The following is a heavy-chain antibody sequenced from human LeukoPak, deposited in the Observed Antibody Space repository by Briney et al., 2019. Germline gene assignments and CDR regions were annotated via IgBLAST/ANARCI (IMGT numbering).Heavy chain of an antibody. CDR2: ISYDGSKK. D-gene: IGHD1-26*01. CDR1: GFTFSNHY. V-gene: IGHV3-30*03. CDR3: SSSGLEAKHHNSEV. Sequence: GRSLRLSCVASGFTFSNHYMNWVRQAPGKGLEWVAVISYDGSKKYYADSVKGRFTISRDNSKNTMHLQMNSLRAEDTAMYYCSSSGLEAKHHNSEVGGQGTTVTVSS. J-gene: IGHJ6*02.